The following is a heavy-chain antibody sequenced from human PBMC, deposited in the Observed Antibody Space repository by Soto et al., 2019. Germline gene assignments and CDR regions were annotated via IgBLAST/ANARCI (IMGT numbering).Heavy chain of an antibody. CDR3: ARLYPLQLGYSFDY. Sequence: PSETLSLTCTVSGDSISSSSYYWGWSRQPPGKGLEWIGSIYYSGSTYYNPSLKSRVTIYVDTSKNRFSLKLGSVTAADTAVYYCARLYPLQLGYSFDYWGQGTLVTVSS. V-gene: IGHV4-39*01. D-gene: IGHD6-13*01. J-gene: IGHJ4*02. CDR1: GDSISSSSYY. CDR2: IYYSGST.